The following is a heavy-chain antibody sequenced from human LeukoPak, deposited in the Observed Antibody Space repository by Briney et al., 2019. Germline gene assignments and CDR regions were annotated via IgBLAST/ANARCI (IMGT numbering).Heavy chain of an antibody. CDR2: IYYSGST. Sequence: TSETLSLTCTVSGGSISSSSYYWGWIRQPPGKGLEWIGSIYYSGSTYYNPSLKSRVTISVDTSKNQFSLKLSSVTAADTAVYYCARQVYCSGGSCYFGYYYYYYMDVWGKGTTVTISS. D-gene: IGHD2-15*01. CDR3: ARQVYCSGGSCYFGYYYYYYMDV. CDR1: GGSISSSSYY. J-gene: IGHJ6*03. V-gene: IGHV4-39*01.